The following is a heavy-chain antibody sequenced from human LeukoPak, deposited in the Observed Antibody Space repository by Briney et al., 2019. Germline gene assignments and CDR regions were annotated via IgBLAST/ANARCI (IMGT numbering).Heavy chain of an antibody. V-gene: IGHV4-59*01. Sequence: NPSETLSLTCTVSGGSISGYYWSWIRQPPGKGLEWIGYIYYSGSTNYNPSLKSRVTISVDTSKNQFSLKLSSVTAADTAVYYCARSRFRMDLWGRGTLVTVSS. D-gene: IGHD2-15*01. CDR2: IYYSGST. CDR3: ARSRFRMDL. CDR1: GGSISGYY. J-gene: IGHJ2*01.